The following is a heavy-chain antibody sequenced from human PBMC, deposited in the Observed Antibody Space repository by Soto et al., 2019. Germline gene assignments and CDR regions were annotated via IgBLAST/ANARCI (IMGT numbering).Heavy chain of an antibody. V-gene: IGHV3-74*01. Sequence: GGSLRLSCAASGFTFSTYWMHWVRQAPGKGLVWVSRLDNDGTNTRYADSVKGRFTVSRDNGENTVYPQMDSLRAEDTAVYYCARDGGTYFDYWGQGTLVTVSS. J-gene: IGHJ4*02. CDR1: GFTFSTYW. CDR2: LDNDGTNT. D-gene: IGHD3-16*01. CDR3: ARDGGTYFDY.